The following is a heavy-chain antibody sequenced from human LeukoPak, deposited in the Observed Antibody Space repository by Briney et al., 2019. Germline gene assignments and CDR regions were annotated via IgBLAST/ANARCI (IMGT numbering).Heavy chain of an antibody. CDR3: ARSPMITFGGVIAPFDY. J-gene: IGHJ4*02. V-gene: IGHV3-21*01. CDR1: GFTFSSYA. Sequence: GGSLRLSCAASGFTFSSYAMSWVRQAPGKGLEWVSSISSSSSYIYYADSVKGRFTISRDNAKNSLYLQMNSLRAEDAAVYYCARSPMITFGGVIAPFDYWGQGTLVTVSS. CDR2: ISSSSSYI. D-gene: IGHD3-16*02.